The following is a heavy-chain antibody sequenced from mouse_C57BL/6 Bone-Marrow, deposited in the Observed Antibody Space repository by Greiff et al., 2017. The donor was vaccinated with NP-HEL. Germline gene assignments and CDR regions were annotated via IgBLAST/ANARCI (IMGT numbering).Heavy chain of an antibody. D-gene: IGHD3-3*01. CDR2: ILPSIGST. Sequence: SGSELRSPGSSVKLSCKDFDSEVFPIAYMSWVRQKPGHGFEWIGGILPSIGSTIYGEKFEDKATLDADTLSNTAYLELNSLTSEDSAIDDCARRRGDGDYYFDYWGQGTTLTVSS. CDR3: ARRRGDGDYYFDY. V-gene: IGHV15-2*01. CDR1: DSEVFPIAY. J-gene: IGHJ2*01.